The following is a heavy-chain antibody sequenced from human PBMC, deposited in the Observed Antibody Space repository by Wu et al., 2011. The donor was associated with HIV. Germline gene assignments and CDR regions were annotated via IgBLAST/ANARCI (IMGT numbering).Heavy chain of an antibody. J-gene: IGHJ4*02. CDR2: IIPLSGTA. CDR3: TRLSYYGDSGYYYFDD. Sequence: QVQLVQSGPEVKKPGSSVKVPCQASGGTFKTYAISWVRQAPGQGLEWMGGIIPLSGTANYAQRFQGRVTMTTDESTNTAYMELSSLRWEDTAIFYCTRLSYYGDSGYYYFDDWGQGTLVTVSS. V-gene: IGHV1-69*05. CDR1: GGTFKTYA. D-gene: IGHD3-22*01.